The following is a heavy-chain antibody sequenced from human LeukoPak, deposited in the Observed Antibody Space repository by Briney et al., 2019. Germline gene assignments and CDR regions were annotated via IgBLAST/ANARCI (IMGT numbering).Heavy chain of an antibody. CDR2: IIGSGSEM. CDR3: AKVQSDIVGSMFFAFDV. D-gene: IGHD1-26*01. Sequence: GGSLRLSCGVSGFTFNSYSMNWVRQAPGKGLEWVASIIGSGSEMFYADSLKGRFTISRDNSENSLYLQMNSLRVEDTAVYYCAKVQSDIVGSMFFAFDVWGQGTMVSVSS. J-gene: IGHJ3*01. V-gene: IGHV3-21*06. CDR1: GFTFNSYS.